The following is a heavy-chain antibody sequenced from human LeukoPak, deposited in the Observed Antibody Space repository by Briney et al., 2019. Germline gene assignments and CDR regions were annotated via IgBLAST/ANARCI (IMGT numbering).Heavy chain of an antibody. CDR3: AKDRYRYGSGSYTDY. D-gene: IGHD3-10*01. CDR1: GFTFDDYA. CDR2: ISWNSGSI. V-gene: IGHV3-9*01. Sequence: GRSLRLSCAASGFTFDDYAMHWVRQAPGKGLEWVSGISWNSGSIGYADSVKGRFTISRDNAKNSLHLQMNSLRAEDTALYYCAKDRYRYGSGSYTDYWGQGTLVTVSS. J-gene: IGHJ4*02.